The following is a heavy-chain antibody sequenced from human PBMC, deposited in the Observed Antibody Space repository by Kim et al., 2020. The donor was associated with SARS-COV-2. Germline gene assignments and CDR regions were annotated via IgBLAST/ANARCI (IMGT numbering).Heavy chain of an antibody. V-gene: IGHV4-61*02. CDR3: ARGIVVVPAAIDYYYYGMDV. CDR1: GGSISSGSYY. CDR2: IYTSGST. Sequence: SETLSLTCTVSGGSISSGSYYWSWIRQPAGKGLEWIGRIYTSGSTNYNPSLKSRVTISVDTSKNQFSLKLSSVTAADTAVYYCARGIVVVPAAIDYYYYGMDVWGQGTTVTVSS. D-gene: IGHD2-2*02. J-gene: IGHJ6*02.